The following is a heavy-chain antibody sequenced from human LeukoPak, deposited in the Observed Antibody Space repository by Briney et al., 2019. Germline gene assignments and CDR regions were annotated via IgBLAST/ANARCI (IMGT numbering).Heavy chain of an antibody. CDR2: MYYSGST. CDR3: ARHVDGDYYGSGKNWLDP. D-gene: IGHD3-10*01. J-gene: IGHJ5*02. CDR1: GGSISNSSYY. Sequence: SETLSLTCTVSGGSISNSSYYWGWIRQPPGKGLEWIGSMYYSGSTYYNPSLKSRVTISVDTSKNQFSLKLSSVTAADTAVYYCARHVDGDYYGSGKNWLDPWGQGTLVTVSS. V-gene: IGHV4-39*01.